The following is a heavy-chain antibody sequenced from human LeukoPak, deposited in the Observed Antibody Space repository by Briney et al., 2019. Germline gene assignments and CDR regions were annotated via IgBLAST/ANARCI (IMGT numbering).Heavy chain of an antibody. V-gene: IGHV4-59*08. J-gene: IGHJ3*02. CDR1: GGSITGYY. Sequence: PSETLSLTCTVSGGSITGYYWSWIRQPPGKGLEWIAYVRDNGESNYNPSLTSRVTISVDTRNNQISLRLNFVTAADTAIYYCARQPAGTAAFDIWGLGTMVTVSS. CDR3: ARQPAGTAAFDI. CDR2: VRDNGES. D-gene: IGHD1-14*01.